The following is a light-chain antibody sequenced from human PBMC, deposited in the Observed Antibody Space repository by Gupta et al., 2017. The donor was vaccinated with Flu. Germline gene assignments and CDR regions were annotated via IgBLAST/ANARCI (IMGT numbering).Light chain of an antibody. CDR2: ELS. V-gene: IGLV2-14*01. CDR3: SSYTSSSPLV. Sequence: QSALTQPASVSGSPGQSITISCTGTSSDGGGYNYVSWYQQHPGKAMKLMISELSHRPSVVSNRFSGSKSGNTASLTISGLQAADEADYYCSSYTSSSPLVFGGGTKLTVL. J-gene: IGLJ2*01. CDR1: SSDGGGYNY.